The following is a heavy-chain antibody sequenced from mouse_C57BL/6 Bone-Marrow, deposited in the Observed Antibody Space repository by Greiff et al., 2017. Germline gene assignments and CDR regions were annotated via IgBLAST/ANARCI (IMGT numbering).Heavy chain of an antibody. Sequence: QVQLKESGAELVRPGTSVKVSCKASGYAFTNYLIEWVKQRPGQGLEWIGVINPGSGGTNYNEKFKGKATLTADKSSSTAYMQLSSLTSDDSAFYFCARAKNWDSWFAYWGQGTLVTVSA. CDR2: INPGSGGT. V-gene: IGHV1-54*01. CDR1: GYAFTNYL. D-gene: IGHD4-1*01. CDR3: ARAKNWDSWFAY. J-gene: IGHJ3*01.